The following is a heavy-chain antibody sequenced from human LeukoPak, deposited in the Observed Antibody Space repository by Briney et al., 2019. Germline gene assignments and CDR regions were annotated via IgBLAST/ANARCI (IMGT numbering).Heavy chain of an antibody. CDR3: ARVAGYSSGWYRYYYMDV. CDR2: IYYSGST. CDR1: GGSISSSGYY. D-gene: IGHD6-19*01. V-gene: IGHV4-39*07. Sequence: SETLSLTCTVSGGSISSSGYYWGWIRQPPGKGLEWIGSIYYSGSTYYNPSLKSRVTISVDTSKNQFSLKLSSVTAADTAVYYCARVAGYSSGWYRYYYMDVWGKGTTVTVSS. J-gene: IGHJ6*03.